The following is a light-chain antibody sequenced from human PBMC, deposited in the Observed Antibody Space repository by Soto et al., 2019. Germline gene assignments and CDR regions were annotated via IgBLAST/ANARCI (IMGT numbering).Light chain of an antibody. CDR1: SSNIGNNA. J-gene: IGLJ2*01. CDR2: YDD. V-gene: IGLV1-36*01. CDR3: AAWDDTLNGPV. Sequence: QSLLPQPPSVSEAPRQSFTISCSGSSSNIGNNAVNWYQQLPGQAPKLLIYYDDLLASGVSDRFSGSKSGTSASLAISGLQSEDEADYYCAAWDDTLNGPVFGGGTKVTVL.